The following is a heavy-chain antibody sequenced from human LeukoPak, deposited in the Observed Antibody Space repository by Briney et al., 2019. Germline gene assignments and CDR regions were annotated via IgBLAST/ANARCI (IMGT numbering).Heavy chain of an antibody. CDR3: ARGLYGGKMAY. D-gene: IGHD4-23*01. CDR2: IIPIFGKA. Sequence: SVKVSCKATGGTFSSYVISWVRQPPAQGLEWMEGIIPIFGKANYAQKFQGRVTITAAESTSTGYLELSSLRSKDPAVYYCARGLYGGKMAYWGGGSQVSVSS. V-gene: IGHV1-69*13. CDR1: GGTFSSYV. J-gene: IGHJ4*02.